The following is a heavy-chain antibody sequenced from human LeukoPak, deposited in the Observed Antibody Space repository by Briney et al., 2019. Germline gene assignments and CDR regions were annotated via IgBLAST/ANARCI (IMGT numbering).Heavy chain of an antibody. Sequence: PGGSLGLSCAASGFTFDDYGMSWVRQAPGKGLEWVSGINWNGGSTGYADSVKGRFTISRDNAKNSLYLQMNSLRAEDTALYYCASGGLNTATFDYWGQGTLVTVSS. D-gene: IGHD6-25*01. CDR1: GFTFDDYG. CDR3: ASGGLNTATFDY. CDR2: INWNGGST. V-gene: IGHV3-20*04. J-gene: IGHJ4*02.